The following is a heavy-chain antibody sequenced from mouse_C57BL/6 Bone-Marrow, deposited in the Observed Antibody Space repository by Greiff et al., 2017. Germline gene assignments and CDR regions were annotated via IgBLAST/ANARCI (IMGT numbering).Heavy chain of an antibody. V-gene: IGHV5-17*01. D-gene: IGHD2-3*01. CDR1: GFTFSDYG. Sequence: EVHLVESGGGLVKPGGSLKLSCAASGFTFSDYGMHWVRQAPEKGLEWVAYISSGSSTIYYADTVKGRFTISRDNAKHTLFLQMTSLRSEDTAMYYCARRWLLPYWYFDVWGTGTTVTVSS. CDR2: ISSGSSTI. CDR3: ARRWLLPYWYFDV. J-gene: IGHJ1*03.